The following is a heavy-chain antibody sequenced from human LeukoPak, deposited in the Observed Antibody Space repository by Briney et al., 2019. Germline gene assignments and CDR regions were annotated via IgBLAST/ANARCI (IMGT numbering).Heavy chain of an antibody. D-gene: IGHD3-22*01. CDR2: INHSGST. CDR3: ARARRYYDSSGKVRPFDY. Sequence: SETLSLTCTVSGGSISGYYWSWIRQPPGKGLEWIGEINHSGSTNYNPSLKSRVTISVDTSKNQFSLKLSSVTAADTAVYYCARARRYYDSSGKVRPFDYWGQGTLVTVSS. J-gene: IGHJ4*02. V-gene: IGHV4-34*01. CDR1: GGSISGYY.